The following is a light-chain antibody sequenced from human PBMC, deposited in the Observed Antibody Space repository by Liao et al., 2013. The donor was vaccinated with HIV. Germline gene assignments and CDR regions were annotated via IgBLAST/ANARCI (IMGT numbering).Light chain of an antibody. Sequence: SYELTQPPSVSVSPGQTARITCSGDALPKQYAYWYQQKPGQAPVLLIYKDSERPSGIPERFSGSSSGTTVTLTISGVQAEDEADYYCLLADSSGTYRVFGGGTKLTVL. V-gene: IGLV3-25*03. J-gene: IGLJ3*02. CDR1: ALPKQY. CDR3: LLADSSGTYRV. CDR2: KDS.